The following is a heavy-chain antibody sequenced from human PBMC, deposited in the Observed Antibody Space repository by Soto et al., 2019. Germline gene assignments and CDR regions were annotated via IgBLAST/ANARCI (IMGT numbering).Heavy chain of an antibody. Sequence: ASVKVSCKASGYTFTSYGISWVRQAPGQGLEWMGWISAYNGNTNYAQKLQGRVTMTTDTSTSTAYMELRSLRSDDTAVYYCARTLVVVINYYYNGMDVCCQGITGT. V-gene: IGHV1-18*01. CDR3: ARTLVVVINYYYNGMDV. D-gene: IGHD3-22*01. J-gene: IGHJ6*02. CDR1: GYTFTSYG. CDR2: ISAYNGNT.